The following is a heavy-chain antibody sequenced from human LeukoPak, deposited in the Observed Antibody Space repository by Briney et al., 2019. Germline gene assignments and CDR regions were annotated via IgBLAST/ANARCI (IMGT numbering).Heavy chain of an antibody. CDR2: IFPIFGTA. CDR1: GGAFSSYA. D-gene: IGHD2-8*01. Sequence: SVKVSCKASGGAFSSYAISWVRQAPGQGLEWMGGIFPIFGTANYAQKFQGRVTITADESTSTAYMELSSLRSEDTAVYYCAREGLRDSFDYWGQGTLVTVSS. CDR3: AREGLRDSFDY. V-gene: IGHV1-69*01. J-gene: IGHJ4*02.